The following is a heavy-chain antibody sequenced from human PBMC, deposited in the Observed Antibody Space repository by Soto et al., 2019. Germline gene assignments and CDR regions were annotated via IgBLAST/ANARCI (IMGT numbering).Heavy chain of an antibody. CDR1: GYTFTSYA. Sequence: ASVKVSCKASGYTFTSYAMHWVRQAPGQRLEWMGWINAGNGNTKYSQKFQGRVTITRDTSASTAYMELSSLRSEDTAVYYCARMGHGKYDFWRGYSEQVHDYWGQGTLVTVSS. J-gene: IGHJ4*02. CDR3: ARMGHGKYDFWRGYSEQVHDY. D-gene: IGHD3-3*01. CDR2: INAGNGNT. V-gene: IGHV1-3*01.